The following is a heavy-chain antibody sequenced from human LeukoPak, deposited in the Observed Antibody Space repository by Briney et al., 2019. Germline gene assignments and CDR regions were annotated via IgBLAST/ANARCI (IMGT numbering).Heavy chain of an antibody. D-gene: IGHD4-17*01. CDR2: ISSSRSAI. J-gene: IGHJ3*02. Sequence: GGSLRLSCAASGFIFSSYSMKWVRQAPGKGLEWVSYISSSRSAIYYADSVKGRFTISRDNAKNSLYLQMNSLRAEDTAVYYCATKDDYGAFAIWGPGTMVTVSS. CDR3: ATKDDYGAFAI. V-gene: IGHV3-48*04. CDR1: GFIFSSYS.